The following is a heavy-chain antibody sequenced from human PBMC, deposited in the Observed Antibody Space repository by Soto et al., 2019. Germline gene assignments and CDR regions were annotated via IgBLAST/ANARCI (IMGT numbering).Heavy chain of an antibody. J-gene: IGHJ5*02. CDR2: IIPIFGTA. CDR1: GGTFSSYA. D-gene: IGHD2-21*01. Sequence: SVMVSCKESGGTFSSYAISWVRQAPGQGLEWMGGIIPIFGTANYAQKSQGRVTITADESTSTAYMELSSLRSEDTAVYYCARDRGDGYNYWFDPWGQGTPVTVSS. CDR3: ARDRGDGYNYWFDP. V-gene: IGHV1-69*13.